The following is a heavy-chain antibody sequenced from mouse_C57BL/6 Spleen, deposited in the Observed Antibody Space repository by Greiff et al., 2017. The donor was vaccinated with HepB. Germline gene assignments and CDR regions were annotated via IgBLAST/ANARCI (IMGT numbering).Heavy chain of an antibody. Sequence: QVQLQQPGAELVMPGASVKLSCKASGYTFTSYWMHWVKQRPGQGLEWIGEIDPSDSYTNYNQKFKGKSTLTVDKSSSTAYMQLSSLTSEDSAVYYCARRGVQYYFDDWGQGTTRTVSS. V-gene: IGHV1-69*01. CDR1: GYTFTSYW. CDR2: IDPSDSYT. J-gene: IGHJ2*01. CDR3: ARRGVQYYFDD.